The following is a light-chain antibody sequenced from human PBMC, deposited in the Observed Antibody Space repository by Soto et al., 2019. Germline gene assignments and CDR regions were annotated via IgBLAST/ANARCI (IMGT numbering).Light chain of an antibody. CDR1: QDIKSN. Sequence: DIQMTQSPPSLSGFVGDRVDITCMSSQDIKSNLNWYQQKPGEAPKLLVYAASSLQSGVPSRFSGSGSGTDFTLTISSLQPEDFATYYCQQSYNIPYTFGQGTKVDI. J-gene: IGKJ2*01. CDR2: AAS. V-gene: IGKV1-39*01. CDR3: QQSYNIPYT.